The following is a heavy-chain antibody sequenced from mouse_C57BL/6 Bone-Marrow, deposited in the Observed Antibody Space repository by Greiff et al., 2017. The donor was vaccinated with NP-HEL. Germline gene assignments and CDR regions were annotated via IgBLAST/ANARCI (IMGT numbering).Heavy chain of an antibody. D-gene: IGHD1-1*01. CDR1: GFNIKDYY. V-gene: IGHV14-1*01. J-gene: IGHJ4*01. Sequence: VQLQQSGAELVRPGASVKLSCTASGFNIKDYYMHWVKQRPEQGLEWIGRIDPEDGDTEYAPKFQGKATITADTSSKTAYLQLSSLTSEDTAVYYCTTGSNYAMDYWGQGTSVTVSS. CDR2: IDPEDGDT. CDR3: TTGSNYAMDY.